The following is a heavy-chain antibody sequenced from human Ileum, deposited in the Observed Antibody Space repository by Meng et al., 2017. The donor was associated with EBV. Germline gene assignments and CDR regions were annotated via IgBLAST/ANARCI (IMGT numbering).Heavy chain of an antibody. CDR2: ININTGNP. CDR3: ARGNGWRFDY. CDR1: GYTFTSSS. J-gene: IGHJ4*02. V-gene: IGHV7-4-1*01. Sequence: QVQMVQSEAEVKKPGASVKVSCQAAGYTFTSSSMNWVRHAPGQGLEWMGWININTGNPTYAQGFTGRFVFFLDTSVSTAYLQIDSLKADDTAVYYCARGNGWRFDYWGQGTLVTVSS. D-gene: IGHD6-19*01.